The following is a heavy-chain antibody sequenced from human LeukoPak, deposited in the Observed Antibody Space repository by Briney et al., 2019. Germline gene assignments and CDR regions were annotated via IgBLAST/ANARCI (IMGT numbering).Heavy chain of an antibody. V-gene: IGHV1-8*01. J-gene: IGHJ6*02. D-gene: IGHD3-3*02. CDR2: MNPNSGNT. CDR3: ARGLASGGVRCMDV. Sequence: ASVKVSCKASGYTFTSYDINWVRQATGQGLEWMGWMNPNSGNTGYAQKFQGRVTMTRNTSISTAYMELSSLRSEDTAVYYCARGLASGGVRCMDVWGQGTTVTVSS. CDR1: GYTFTSYD.